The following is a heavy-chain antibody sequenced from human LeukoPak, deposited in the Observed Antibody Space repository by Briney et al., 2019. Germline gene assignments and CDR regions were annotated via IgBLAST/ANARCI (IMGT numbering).Heavy chain of an antibody. J-gene: IGHJ4*02. V-gene: IGHV3-23*01. CDR1: GFTFSSYA. Sequence: GGSLRLSCAASGFTFSSYAMSWVRQAPGKGLEWVSAISGSGGSTYYADSVKGRFTISRDNSKNTLYLQMNSLRAEDTAVYYCATSGYSSSWYKRPYYFDYWGQGTLVTVSS. CDR2: ISGSGGST. D-gene: IGHD6-13*01. CDR3: ATSGYSSSWYKRPYYFDY.